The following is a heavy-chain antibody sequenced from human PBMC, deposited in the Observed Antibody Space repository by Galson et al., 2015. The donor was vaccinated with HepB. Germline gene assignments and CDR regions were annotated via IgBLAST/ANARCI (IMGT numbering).Heavy chain of an antibody. CDR3: ARDVSLRGTHYYYYYGMDV. D-gene: IGHD3-16*01. Sequence: SVKVSCKASGNTFTGYYMHWVRQAPGQGLEWMGWINPNSGGTNYAQKFQGWVTMTRDTSISTAYMELSRLRSDDTAVYYCARDVSLRGTHYYYYYGMDVWGQGTTVTVSS. CDR2: INPNSGGT. J-gene: IGHJ6*02. CDR1: GNTFTGYY. V-gene: IGHV1-2*04.